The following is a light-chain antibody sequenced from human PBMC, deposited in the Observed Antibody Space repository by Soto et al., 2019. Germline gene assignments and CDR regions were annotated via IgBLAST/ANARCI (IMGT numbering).Light chain of an antibody. V-gene: IGLV2-14*01. J-gene: IGLJ1*01. CDR1: SSDVGGYNY. CDR3: SSYTTSSTRV. Sequence: QSALTQPASVSGSPGQSITISCTGTSSDVGGYNYVTWYQHHPGKAPKLMIYDVSNRPSGVSNRFSGSKSGNTASLTISGLQADDEADYYCSSYTTSSTRVFGTGTKVNVL. CDR2: DVS.